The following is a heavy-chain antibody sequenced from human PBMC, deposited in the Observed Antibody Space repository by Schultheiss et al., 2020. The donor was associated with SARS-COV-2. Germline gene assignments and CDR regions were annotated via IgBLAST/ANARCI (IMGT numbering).Heavy chain of an antibody. CDR1: GFSLTTSGMR. J-gene: IGHJ5*02. V-gene: IGHV2-70*12. Sequence: SGPTLVKPTQTLTLTCTFSGFSLTTSGMRVTWIRQPPGKALEWLARIDWDDDKFYSTSLKSRLTITKDTSKNQVVLTMTNMDPVDTATYYCAHSHYSSSWLNWFDPWGQGTLVTVSS. CDR2: IDWDDDK. CDR3: AHSHYSSSWLNWFDP. D-gene: IGHD6-13*01.